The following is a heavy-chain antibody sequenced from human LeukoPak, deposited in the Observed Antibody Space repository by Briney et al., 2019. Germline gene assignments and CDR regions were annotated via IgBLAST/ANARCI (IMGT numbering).Heavy chain of an antibody. D-gene: IGHD3-16*01. CDR3: ALRGDLSPADY. CDR2: VYSGGST. Sequence: GGSLRLSCAASGFTVSSNYMGWVRQAPGKGLEWVSVVYSGGSTYYADSVRGRFTISRDNSKNTLYLQMNSLRAEDTAVYYCALRGDLSPADYWGQGTLVTVSS. V-gene: IGHV3-53*01. CDR1: GFTVSSNY. J-gene: IGHJ4*02.